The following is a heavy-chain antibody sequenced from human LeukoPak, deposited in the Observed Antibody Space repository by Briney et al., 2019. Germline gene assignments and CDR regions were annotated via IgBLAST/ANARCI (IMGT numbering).Heavy chain of an antibody. CDR1: GDSVSSNSAA. V-gene: IGHV6-1*01. Sequence: SQTLSLTCAISGDSVSSNSAAWHWIRQSPSRGLEWLGRTYYRSKWYNVYAVSVKSRITINPDTSKNQFSLQLNSVTPEDTAVYYGASSIAVAGDYFGYWGQGTLVTVSS. D-gene: IGHD6-19*01. CDR3: ASSIAVAGDYFGY. CDR2: TYYRSKWYN. J-gene: IGHJ4*02.